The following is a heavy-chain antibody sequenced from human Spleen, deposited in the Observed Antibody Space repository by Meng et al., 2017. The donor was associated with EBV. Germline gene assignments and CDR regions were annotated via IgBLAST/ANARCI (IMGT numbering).Heavy chain of an antibody. D-gene: IGHD2-2*01. J-gene: IGHJ4*02. CDR1: GESFSDNY. CDR3: ARGCSSTNCNSDFDY. CDR2: SDHTGGT. Sequence: VKLQQWGAGLLRPSETLSLTCAVYGESFSDNYWSWIRQSPGKGLEWIGESDHTGGTNYNPSLMSRVTISVDTSKNQFSLNLNSVTAADTAVYYCARGCSSTNCNSDFDYWGQGTLVTVSS. V-gene: IGHV4-34*01.